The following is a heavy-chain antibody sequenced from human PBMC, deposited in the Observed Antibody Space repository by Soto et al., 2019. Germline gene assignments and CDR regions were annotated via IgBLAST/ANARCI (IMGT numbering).Heavy chain of an antibody. V-gene: IGHV6-1*01. CDR1: GDSVSSNSAA. CDR2: TYYRSKWYN. Sequence: SQTLSLTCVISGDSVSSNSAAWNWIRQSPSRGLEWLGRTYYRSKWYNDYAVSVKSRITINPDTSKNQFSLQLNSVTPEDTAVYYCVKERGYSYGHTFDYWGQGTLVTVSS. CDR3: VKERGYSYGHTFDY. J-gene: IGHJ4*02. D-gene: IGHD5-18*01.